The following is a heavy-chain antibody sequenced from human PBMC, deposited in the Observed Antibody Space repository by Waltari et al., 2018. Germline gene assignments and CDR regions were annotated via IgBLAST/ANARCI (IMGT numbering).Heavy chain of an antibody. CDR3: AKGPTTLDY. Sequence: QITLKESGPTLVKPAQTLTLTCSFSGFSITSSGVAINWVRQPPGQALEWLALIYGDDTERYSQSVRDRVTVTRDASKNQVIFTMTNINPVDTATYYCAKGPTTLDYWGPGTLVTVSS. CDR2: IYGDDTE. CDR1: GFSITSSGVA. V-gene: IGHV2-5*02. D-gene: IGHD1-1*01. J-gene: IGHJ4*02.